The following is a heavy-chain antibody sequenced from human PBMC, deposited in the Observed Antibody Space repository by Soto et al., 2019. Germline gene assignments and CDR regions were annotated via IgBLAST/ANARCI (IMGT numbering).Heavy chain of an antibody. V-gene: IGHV4-34*01. CDR1: GGSFSGYY. CDR2: INHSGST. Sequence: SETLSLTCAVYGGSFSGYYWSWIRQPPGKGLEWIGEINHSGSTNYNPSLKSRVTISVDTSKNQFSLKLSSVTAADTAVYYCARESEQSSSPSPNWFHPWGQGTLDIVSS. CDR3: ARESEQSSSPSPNWFHP. J-gene: IGHJ5*02. D-gene: IGHD6-13*01.